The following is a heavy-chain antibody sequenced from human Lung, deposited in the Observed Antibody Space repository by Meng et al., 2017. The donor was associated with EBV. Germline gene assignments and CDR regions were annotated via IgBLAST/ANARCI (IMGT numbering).Heavy chain of an antibody. J-gene: IGHJ4*02. V-gene: IGHV4-31*01. Sequence: HLQESGSGLVKPSQTLSLTCTVSGGSISSGGHYWGWIRQHPGKGLEWIGYIYYSVSTYYNPSLKSLVSISVDTSNNQFSLKLSSVTAADTAVYYCARGELLWDYWGQGTLVTVSS. CDR1: GGSISSGGHY. D-gene: IGHD2-2*01. CDR3: ARGELLWDY. CDR2: IYYSVST.